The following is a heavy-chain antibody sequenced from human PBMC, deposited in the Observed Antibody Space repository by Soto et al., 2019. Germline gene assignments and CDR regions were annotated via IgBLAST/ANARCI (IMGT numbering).Heavy chain of an antibody. J-gene: IGHJ3*02. V-gene: IGHV3-30*18. CDR3: AKGGATPRDAFDI. CDR1: GFTFSSYG. D-gene: IGHD1-26*01. Sequence: GGSLRLSCAASGFTFSSYGMHWVRQAPGKGLEWVAVISYDGSNKYYADSVKGRFTISRDNSKNTLYLQMNSLRAEDTAVYYCAKGGATPRDAFDIWGQGTMVTVSS. CDR2: ISYDGSNK.